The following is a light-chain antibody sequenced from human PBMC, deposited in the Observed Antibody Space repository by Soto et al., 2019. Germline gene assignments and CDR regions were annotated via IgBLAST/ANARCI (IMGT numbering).Light chain of an antibody. Sequence: QSVLTQSPSASASLGASVKLTCTLSSGHSSYAIAWHQKQPGKGPRYLMDLNNDGSHTEGDGIPDRFSGSSSGADRYLIISSLLSEDEADYYCQTWGTGFQFFGGGTKLTVL. CDR2: LNNDGSH. CDR1: SGHSSYA. CDR3: QTWGTGFQF. V-gene: IGLV4-69*01. J-gene: IGLJ2*01.